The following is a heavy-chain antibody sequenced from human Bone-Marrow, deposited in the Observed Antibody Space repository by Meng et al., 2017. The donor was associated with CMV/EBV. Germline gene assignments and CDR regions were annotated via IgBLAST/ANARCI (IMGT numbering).Heavy chain of an antibody. D-gene: IGHD1-26*01. CDR2: IYWDDDT. CDR3: ARTSRGYGGSYLH. Sequence: FSGFSLSISGLGVGWVRQPPGKALEWLALIYWDDDTRYSPSLKSRLTITKDSFGKQVVLQMTNMDPADTATYYCARTSRGYGGSYLHWGQGTLVTVSS. J-gene: IGHJ4*02. CDR1: GFSLSISGLG. V-gene: IGHV2-5*02.